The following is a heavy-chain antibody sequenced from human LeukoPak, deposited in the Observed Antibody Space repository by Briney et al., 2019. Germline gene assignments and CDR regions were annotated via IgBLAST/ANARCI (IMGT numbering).Heavy chain of an antibody. CDR1: GYTFTSYD. Sequence: GASVKVSCKASGYTFTSYDINWVRQATGQGLEWMGWMSPNSGNTGYAQKFQGRVTITRNTSISTAYMELSSLRSEDTAVYYCAVMAYYDFWSGYYTLDYWGQGTLVTVSS. D-gene: IGHD3-3*01. CDR2: MSPNSGNT. J-gene: IGHJ4*02. CDR3: AVMAYYDFWSGYYTLDY. V-gene: IGHV1-8*03.